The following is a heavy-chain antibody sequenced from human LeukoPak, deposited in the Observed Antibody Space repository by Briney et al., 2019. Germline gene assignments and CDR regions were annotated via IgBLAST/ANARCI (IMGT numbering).Heavy chain of an antibody. Sequence: SQTLSLTCTVSGGSISSGDYYWRWIRQPPGKGLEWIAYIYYSGSTYYNPSLKSRVTISVDTSKNQFSLKLSSVTAADTAVYYCARVEVVAGTMDPDAFDIWGQGTMVTVSS. D-gene: IGHD6-19*01. CDR3: ARVEVVAGTMDPDAFDI. V-gene: IGHV4-30-4*01. CDR2: IYYSGST. J-gene: IGHJ3*02. CDR1: GGSISSGDYY.